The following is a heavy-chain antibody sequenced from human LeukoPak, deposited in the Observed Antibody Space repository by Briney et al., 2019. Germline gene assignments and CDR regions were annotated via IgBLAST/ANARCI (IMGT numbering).Heavy chain of an antibody. CDR2: INHSGST. V-gene: IGHV4-34*01. CDR3: ARDGYSSSWYL. D-gene: IGHD6-13*01. J-gene: IGHJ4*02. CDR1: GGSFSDYY. Sequence: SETLSLTCAVYGGSFSDYYWNWIRQPPGKGLEWIGEINHSGSTNYNPSLKSRVTISVDTSKNQFSLKLSSVTAADTAVYYCARDGYSSSWYLWGRGTLVTVSS.